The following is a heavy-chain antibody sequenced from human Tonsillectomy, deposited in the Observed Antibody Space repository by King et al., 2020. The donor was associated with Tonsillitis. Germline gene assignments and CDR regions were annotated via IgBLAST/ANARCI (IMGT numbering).Heavy chain of an antibody. CDR3: AGSYVWGSERHLDY. V-gene: IGHV4-59*08. J-gene: IGHJ4*02. CDR1: GGSISSYY. Sequence: QLQESGQGLVKPSETLSLTCTVSGGSISSYYWSWIRQPPGKGLEWIGYIYYSGSTNYNPSLKSRVTIPLDTSKSQCSLKLSSVTAADTAVYDCAGSYVWGSERHLDYWGQGTLVTVSS. CDR2: IYYSGST. D-gene: IGHD3-16*01.